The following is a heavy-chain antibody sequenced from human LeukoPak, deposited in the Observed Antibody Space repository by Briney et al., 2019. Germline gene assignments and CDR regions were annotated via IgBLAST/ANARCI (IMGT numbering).Heavy chain of an antibody. D-gene: IGHD3-22*01. Sequence: ASVKVSCKASGYTFTSYGISWVRQAPGQGLEWMGWISAYNGNTNYAQKPQGRVTMTTGTSTSTAYMELRSLRSDDTAVYYCARAFTHYDTFWWFDPWGQGTLVTVSS. CDR2: ISAYNGNT. CDR1: GYTFTSYG. V-gene: IGHV1-18*01. CDR3: ARAFTHYDTFWWFDP. J-gene: IGHJ5*02.